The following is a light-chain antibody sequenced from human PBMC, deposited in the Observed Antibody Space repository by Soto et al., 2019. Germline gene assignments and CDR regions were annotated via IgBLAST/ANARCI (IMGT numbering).Light chain of an antibody. J-gene: IGKJ2*01. V-gene: IGKV1-5*03. Sequence: DIQMTHSPSTLSASVGDRVTITCRAIQSISSWLAWYQQKPGRAPKLLIYKASSLQSDAPSGFSGSGSGTEFTLTISSLQPDDYATYYCQQYNSYSRVYTFGQGTKVDI. CDR1: QSISSW. CDR2: KAS. CDR3: QQYNSYSRVYT.